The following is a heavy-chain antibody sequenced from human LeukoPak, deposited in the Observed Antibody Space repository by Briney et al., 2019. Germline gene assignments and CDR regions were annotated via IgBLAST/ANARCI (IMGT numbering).Heavy chain of an antibody. V-gene: IGHV4-59*01. CDR1: GGSISSYY. Sequence: SETLSLTCSVSGGSISSYYWSWIRQPPGKGLEWIGYIYYTGSINYNPSLESRVTISVDTSKDQFSLKLSSVTAADTAVYYCARGARWNDYWGQGTLVTVSS. D-gene: IGHD4-23*01. CDR3: ARGARWNDY. CDR2: IYYTGSI. J-gene: IGHJ4*02.